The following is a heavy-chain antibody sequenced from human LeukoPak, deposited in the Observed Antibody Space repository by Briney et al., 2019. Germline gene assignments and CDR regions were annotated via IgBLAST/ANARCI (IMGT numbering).Heavy chain of an antibody. V-gene: IGHV3-23*01. J-gene: IGHJ4*02. Sequence: GGSLRLSCVASGFTFSSYAIRWVRQAPGKGLEWVSDIGAGSGAITIYADPVKGRFTISRDNSKNTLYLQMNSLRDEDTAVYSCARDSGGYSVFEDYWGQGTLVTVSS. CDR2: IGAGSGAIT. CDR3: ARDSGGYSVFEDY. D-gene: IGHD1-26*01. CDR1: GFTFSSYA.